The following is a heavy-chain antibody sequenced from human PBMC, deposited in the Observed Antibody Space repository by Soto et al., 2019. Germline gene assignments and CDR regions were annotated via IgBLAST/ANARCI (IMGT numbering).Heavy chain of an antibody. D-gene: IGHD3-3*01. CDR1: GGTFSSYA. V-gene: IGHV1-69*06. CDR3: ARRGSITIFRVVISPSGSSGMHV. CDR2: IIPIFGTA. Sequence: SVKVSCKASGGTFSSYAISWVRQAPGQGLEWMGGIIPIFGTANYAQKFQGRVTITADKSTSTAYMELSSLRSEGTAVYYCARRGSITIFRVVISPSGSSGMHVWGQGT. J-gene: IGHJ6*02.